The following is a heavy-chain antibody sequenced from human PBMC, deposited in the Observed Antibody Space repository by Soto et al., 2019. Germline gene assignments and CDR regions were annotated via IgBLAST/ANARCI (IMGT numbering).Heavy chain of an antibody. CDR3: ARSETGGNPHLYFDL. J-gene: IGHJ2*01. CDR2: TYFGVNS. CDR1: GGSFSSNSHF. Sequence: QLQESGPGLAQPSETLSLSCTVSGGSFSSNSHFWAWIRQPPGKGLEWIGSTYFGVNSRYNPSLESRVPLSVDTSKNQFSLKVNSVTASDTAIYYCARSETGGNPHLYFDLWGRGTLVIVSS. V-gene: IGHV4-39*01. D-gene: IGHD2-15*01.